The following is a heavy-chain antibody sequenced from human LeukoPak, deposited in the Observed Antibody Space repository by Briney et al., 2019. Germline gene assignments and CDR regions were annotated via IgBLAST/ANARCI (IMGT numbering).Heavy chain of an antibody. CDR1: GYTFTSYG. V-gene: IGHV1-18*01. CDR2: ISAYDGNT. J-gene: IGHJ4*02. D-gene: IGHD2-15*01. Sequence: ASVKVSCKASGYTFTSYGISWVRQAPGQGLEWMGWISAYDGNTNYAQKLQGRVTMTTDTSTSTAYMELRSLRSDDTAVYYCAREYCSGGSCYPGYWGQGTLVTVSS. CDR3: AREYCSGGSCYPGY.